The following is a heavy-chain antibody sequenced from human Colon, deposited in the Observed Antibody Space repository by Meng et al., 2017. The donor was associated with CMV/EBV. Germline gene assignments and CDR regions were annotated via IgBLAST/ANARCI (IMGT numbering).Heavy chain of an antibody. D-gene: IGHD6-6*01. J-gene: IGHJ6*02. Sequence: GGSLRLSCAASGFPFSSYEMNWVRQAPGKGLEWVSYISSSGSTIYYADSVKGRFTISRDNAKNSLYLQMNSLRAEDTAVYYCASPAPREAIAARPYYYYGMDVWGQGTTVTVSS. CDR1: GFPFSSYE. CDR2: ISSSGSTI. CDR3: ASPAPREAIAARPYYYYGMDV. V-gene: IGHV3-48*03.